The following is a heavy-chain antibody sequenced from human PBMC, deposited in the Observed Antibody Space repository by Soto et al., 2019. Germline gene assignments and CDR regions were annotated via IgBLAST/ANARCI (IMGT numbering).Heavy chain of an antibody. CDR3: AKLKGGLGRFYGMDA. D-gene: IGHD3-3*01. Sequence: DEQLVESGGGSLQPGGSLRLSCAASGFSFRNYAMTWVRQSPGKGLELVSLISSGGGTTNYADSVKGRFSISRDNSQNMLYLQMNGLRGEDTALYYCAKLKGGLGRFYGMDAWGQGTMVIVSS. CDR2: ISSGGGTT. J-gene: IGHJ6*02. V-gene: IGHV3-23*04. CDR1: GFSFRNYA.